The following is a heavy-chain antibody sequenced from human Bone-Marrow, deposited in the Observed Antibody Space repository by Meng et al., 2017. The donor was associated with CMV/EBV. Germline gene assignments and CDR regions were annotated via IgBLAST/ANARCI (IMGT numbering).Heavy chain of an antibody. CDR2: INHSGST. J-gene: IGHJ2*01. D-gene: IGHD6-13*01. CDR3: ARAKNSRRPSVWYFDL. V-gene: IGHV4-34*01. CDR1: GGSFSGYY. Sequence: SETLSLTCAVYGGSFSGYYWSWIRQPPGKGLEWIGEINHSGSTNYNPSLKSRVTISVDTSKNQFSLKLSSVTAADTAVYYCARAKNSRRPSVWYFDLWGRGTLVTVSS.